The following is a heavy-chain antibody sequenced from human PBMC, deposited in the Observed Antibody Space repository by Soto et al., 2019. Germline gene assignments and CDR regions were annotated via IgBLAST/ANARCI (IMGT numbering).Heavy chain of an antibody. CDR1: GGSISSGDYY. Sequence: SETLSLTCTVSGGSISSGDYYWSWIRQPPGKGLEWIGYIYYSGSTYYNPSLKSRVTISVDTSKNQFSLKLSSVTAADTAVYYCPRVYGVANPFDYWGQETLVTVSS. CDR2: IYYSGST. V-gene: IGHV4-30-4*01. D-gene: IGHD3-3*01. CDR3: PRVYGVANPFDY. J-gene: IGHJ4*02.